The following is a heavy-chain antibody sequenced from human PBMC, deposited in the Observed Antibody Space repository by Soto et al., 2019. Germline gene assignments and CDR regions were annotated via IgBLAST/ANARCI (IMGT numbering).Heavy chain of an antibody. J-gene: IGHJ6*02. D-gene: IGHD6-13*01. CDR3: ARDPISAAGTHFYYYYGMDV. CDR1: GGTFSSYA. Sequence: ASVKVSCKASGGTFSSYAISWARQAPGQGLEWMGGIIPIFGTANYAQKFQGRVTITADESTSTAYMELSSLRSEDTAVYYCARDPISAAGTHFYYYYGMDVWGQGTTVTVSS. CDR2: IIPIFGTA. V-gene: IGHV1-69*13.